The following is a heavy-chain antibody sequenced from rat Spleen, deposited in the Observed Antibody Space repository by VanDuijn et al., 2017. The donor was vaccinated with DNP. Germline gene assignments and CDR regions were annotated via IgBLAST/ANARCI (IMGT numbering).Heavy chain of an antibody. D-gene: IGHD1-10*01. V-gene: IGHV3-1*01. CDR2: ISYSGTT. CDR3: VRYIYNNFGFDY. Sequence: VQLQESGPGLVKPSQYLSLTCSVTDYSIFGHYWAWIRKFPGKKMGWIGHISYSGTTSYNPSLKCRIPITRDTSKNQFFLQLNSVTPEDTATYYCVRYIYNNFGFDYWGQGVMVTVSS. J-gene: IGHJ2*01. CDR1: DYSIFGHY.